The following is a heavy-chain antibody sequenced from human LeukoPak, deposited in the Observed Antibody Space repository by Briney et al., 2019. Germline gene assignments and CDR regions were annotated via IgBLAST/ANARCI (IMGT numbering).Heavy chain of an antibody. D-gene: IGHD3-10*01. V-gene: IGHV3-48*02. J-gene: IGHJ6*02. CDR2: ISYSSSLT. CDR3: AKVIRGGYGMDI. CDR1: GFTFSSFG. Sequence: WGSLRLSCAASGFTFSSFGMNWFRQAPGKGLEWVSYISYSSSLTDYADSVKGRFTISRDNAKNSLPLKLNSLRDEDTAVYFCAKVIRGGYGMDICGQGTTVTVSS.